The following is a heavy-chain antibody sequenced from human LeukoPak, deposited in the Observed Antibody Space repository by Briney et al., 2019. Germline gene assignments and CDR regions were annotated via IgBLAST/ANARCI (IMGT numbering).Heavy chain of an antibody. CDR3: ARSPGLDTAVVNRP. CDR2: INPNSGGT. D-gene: IGHD5-18*01. J-gene: IGHJ5*02. CDR1: GYTFTGYY. Sequence: ASVKVSCKTSGYTFTGYYIHWVRQAPGQGLEWMGWINPNSGGTNYAQNFQGRVTMIRDTSINTAYMELGRLRSDDTAVYCCARSPGLDTAVVNRPWGQGTLITVSS. V-gene: IGHV1-2*02.